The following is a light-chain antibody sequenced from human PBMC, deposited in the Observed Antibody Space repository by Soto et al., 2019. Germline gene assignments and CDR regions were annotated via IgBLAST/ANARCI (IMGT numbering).Light chain of an antibody. V-gene: IGKV1-39*01. CDR3: QQSYSTPIYS. CDR1: QNIYNY. Sequence: DIQLTQSPSSLSASIGDRVSITCLASQNIYNYLNWYQHQPGKAPRLLIYGASTLQGGVPSRFSASGSGTDFTLTISNLQPEDFATYYCQQSYSTPIYSFGQGTKVDIK. CDR2: GAS. J-gene: IGKJ2*01.